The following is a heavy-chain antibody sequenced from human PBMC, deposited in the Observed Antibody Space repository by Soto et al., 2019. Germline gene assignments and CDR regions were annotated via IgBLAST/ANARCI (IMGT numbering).Heavy chain of an antibody. D-gene: IGHD2-15*01. J-gene: IGHJ4*02. CDR1: GFDFDYYA. Sequence: PEGSLTLTLAASGFDFDYYAMHWVRQAPGKGLEWVSGISWNSGSIGYADSVKGRFTISRDNAKNSLYLQMNSLRAEDTALYYCARRVAGHYYFDYWGQGTLVTVSS. CDR3: ARRVAGHYYFDY. V-gene: IGHV3-9*01. CDR2: ISWNSGSI.